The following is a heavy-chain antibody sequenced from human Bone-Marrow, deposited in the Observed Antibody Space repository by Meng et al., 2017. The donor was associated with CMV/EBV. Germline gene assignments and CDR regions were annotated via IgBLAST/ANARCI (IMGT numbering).Heavy chain of an antibody. V-gene: IGHV1-2*02. Sequence: VQVLADGAEVKERGAPVNVSRKASGYTFTGYYMQWVRQAPGQGLGWMGWINPNSGGTNYAQKFQGRVTMTRDTSISTAYMELSRLRSDDTAVYYCARVGITMIARDYWGQGTLVTVSS. D-gene: IGHD3-22*01. J-gene: IGHJ4*02. CDR1: GYTFTGYY. CDR2: INPNSGGT. CDR3: ARVGITMIARDY.